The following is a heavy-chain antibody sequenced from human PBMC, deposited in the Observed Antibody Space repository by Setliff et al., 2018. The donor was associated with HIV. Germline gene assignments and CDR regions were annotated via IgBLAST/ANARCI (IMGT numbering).Heavy chain of an antibody. V-gene: IGHV4-39*01. D-gene: IGHD5-12*01. Sequence: SETLSLTCTVSGRSISSSTYYWGWLRQPPGKGLEWIGSIYYTGNPQYNPSLKSRVTISVDTSKNQFSLQLRSVTAADTAVYYCARPGMATLKVWVDNWGQGTLGTVSS. J-gene: IGHJ5*02. CDR1: GRSISSSTYY. CDR2: IYYTGNP. CDR3: ARPGMATLKVWVDN.